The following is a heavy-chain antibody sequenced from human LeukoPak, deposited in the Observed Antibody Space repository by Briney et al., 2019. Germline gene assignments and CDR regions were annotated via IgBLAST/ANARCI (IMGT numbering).Heavy chain of an antibody. Sequence: PGRSLRLSCAASGFTFSSYGMHWVRQAPGKGLEWVAVISYDGSNKYYADSVKGRFTISRDNSKNTLYLQMNSLRAEDTAVYYCAKDREAIAVADYYFDYWGQGTLVTVSS. J-gene: IGHJ4*02. CDR3: AKDREAIAVADYYFDY. CDR1: GFTFSSYG. D-gene: IGHD6-19*01. CDR2: ISYDGSNK. V-gene: IGHV3-30*18.